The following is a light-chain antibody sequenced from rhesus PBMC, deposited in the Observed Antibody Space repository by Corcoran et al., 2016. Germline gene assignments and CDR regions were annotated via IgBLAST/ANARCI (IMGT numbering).Light chain of an antibody. V-gene: IGKV3-10*01. CDR3: YQHSSWYS. CDR1: QSVSSY. J-gene: IGKJ2*01. Sequence: QVILTQSPATLSLSPGERATLSCRASQSVSSYLAWYQQKPGQAPRLHIYGASSSATGIPDSFSGSGSGTDFSLPLSRLEPEYVGVYHCYQHSSWYSFGQGTKVEIK. CDR2: GAS.